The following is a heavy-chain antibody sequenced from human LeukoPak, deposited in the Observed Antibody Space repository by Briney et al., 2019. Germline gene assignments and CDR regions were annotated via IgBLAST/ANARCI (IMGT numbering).Heavy chain of an antibody. J-gene: IGHJ4*02. D-gene: IGHD3-10*01. CDR3: ARDAYYYGSGTAQEDY. Sequence: ASVKVSCKASGYTFTSCGISWVRQAPGQGLEWMGWISAYNGNTNYAQKLQGRVTMTTDTSTSTAYMELRSLRSDDTAVYYCARDAYYYGSGTAQEDYWGQGTLVTVSS. V-gene: IGHV1-18*01. CDR2: ISAYNGNT. CDR1: GYTFTSCG.